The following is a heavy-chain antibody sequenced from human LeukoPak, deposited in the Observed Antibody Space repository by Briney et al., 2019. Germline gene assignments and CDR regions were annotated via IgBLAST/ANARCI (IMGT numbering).Heavy chain of an antibody. V-gene: IGHV3-21*01. CDR2: ISSSSSYI. CDR3: ARDRGDGYNDY. J-gene: IGHJ4*02. CDR1: GFPFSSYN. D-gene: IGHD5-24*01. Sequence: GGSLRLSCAASGFPFSSYNMNWFRQAPGKGLEWFSSISSSSSYIYYADSVKGRFTISRDNAKNSLYLQMNSLRAEDTAVYYCARDRGDGYNDYWGQGTLVTVSS.